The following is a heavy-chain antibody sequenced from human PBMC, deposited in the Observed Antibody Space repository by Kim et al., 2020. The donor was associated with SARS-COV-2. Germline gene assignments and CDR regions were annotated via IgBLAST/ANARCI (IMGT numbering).Heavy chain of an antibody. CDR2: IIPKSGGA. V-gene: IGHV1-2*06. J-gene: IGHJ6*02. Sequence: ASVKVSCKASGYTFTDYYIHWVRQARGQGFEWMGRIIPKSGGAKYGQRFRGRVTMTSDTSINTVYLEVTNLRSEDTAIYYCAREPTLKQIYYYNGVDVWGQGTMVIVSS. CDR3: AREPTLKQIYYYNGVDV. CDR1: GYTFTDYY.